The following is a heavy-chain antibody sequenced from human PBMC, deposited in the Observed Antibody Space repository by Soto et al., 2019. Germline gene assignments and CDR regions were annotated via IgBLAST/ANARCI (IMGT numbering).Heavy chain of an antibody. V-gene: IGHV3-74*03. J-gene: IGHJ4*02. CDR1: GFTFGDYW. Sequence: EVQLVESGGGLVQPGGSLRLSCAASGFTFGDYWMHWVRQPPGKGPEWVSRMTGDGRTTQYADSVKGRFTASRDNAKSTLYWQMNSLRAEDTAVYYCATAEVDYWGPGTLVTVSS. CDR3: ATAEVDY. CDR2: MTGDGRTT.